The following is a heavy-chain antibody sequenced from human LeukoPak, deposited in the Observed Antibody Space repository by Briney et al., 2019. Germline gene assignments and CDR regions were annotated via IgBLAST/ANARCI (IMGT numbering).Heavy chain of an antibody. J-gene: IGHJ4*02. CDR1: GGSISSYY. D-gene: IGHD6-6*01. V-gene: IGHV4-59*12. CDR3: ARDSAYSSSYDY. CDR2: IYYSGST. Sequence: SETLSLTCTVSGGSISSYYWSWIRQPAGKGLEWIGYIYYSGSTNYNPSLKSRVTMSVDTSKNQFSLKLSSVTAADTAVYYCARDSAYSSSYDYWGQETLVTVSS.